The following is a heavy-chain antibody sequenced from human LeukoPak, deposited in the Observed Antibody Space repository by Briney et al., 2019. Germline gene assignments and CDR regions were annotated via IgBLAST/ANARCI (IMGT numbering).Heavy chain of an antibody. D-gene: IGHD6-13*01. J-gene: IGHJ3*02. V-gene: IGHV3-9*01. CDR2: ISWNSGSI. Sequence: PGGSLRLSCAASGFSFDDYAMHWVRHAPGKGLEWVSGISWNSGSIGYADSVKGRFTISRDTAKNSLYLQMNRLRAEDTALYYCAKDVAGATDAFDIWGRGTMVTVSS. CDR3: AKDVAGATDAFDI. CDR1: GFSFDDYA.